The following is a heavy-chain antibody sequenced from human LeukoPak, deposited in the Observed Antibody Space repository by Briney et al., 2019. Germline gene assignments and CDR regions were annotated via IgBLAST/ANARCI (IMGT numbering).Heavy chain of an antibody. J-gene: IGHJ4*02. CDR3: AREDSSGTLVDY. D-gene: IGHD6-19*01. Sequence: ASETLSLTCTVSGGSISTYYWNWIRQPPGKGLEWIGYVYSTGTTKYNPSLKSRVTISIDTSKNQFSLKLNSVTAADTAVYYCAREDSSGTLVDYWGQGTLVTVSS. CDR2: VYSTGTT. V-gene: IGHV4-59*01. CDR1: GGSISTYY.